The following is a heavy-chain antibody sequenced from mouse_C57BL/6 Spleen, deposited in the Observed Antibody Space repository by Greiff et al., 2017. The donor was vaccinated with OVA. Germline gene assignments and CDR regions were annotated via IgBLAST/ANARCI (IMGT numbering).Heavy chain of an antibody. CDR2: IDPSASYT. Sequence: VQLQQSGAELVKPGASVKLSCKASGYTFTSYWMQWVKQRPGQGLEWIGEIDPSASYTNYNQKFKGKATLTVDTSSSTAYMQLSSLTSEDSAFYYGARRYVSTSPDAYWGEGTLVTVSA. V-gene: IGHV1-50*01. J-gene: IGHJ3*01. D-gene: IGHD1-1*01. CDR3: ARRYVSTSPDAY. CDR1: GYTFTSYW.